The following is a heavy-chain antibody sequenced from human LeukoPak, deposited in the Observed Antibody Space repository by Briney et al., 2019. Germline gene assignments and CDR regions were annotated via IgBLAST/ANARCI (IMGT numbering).Heavy chain of an antibody. V-gene: IGHV3-30*18. CDR1: GITFSSYG. CDR3: AKNYGSGSYYKSGGVFDY. Sequence: GGSLRLSCAASGITFSSYGMHWVRQAPGKGLEWVAVISYDGSNKYYADSVKGRFTISRDNSKNTLYLQMNSLRAEDTAVYYCAKNYGSGSYYKSGGVFDYWGQGTLVTVSS. D-gene: IGHD3-10*01. CDR2: ISYDGSNK. J-gene: IGHJ4*02.